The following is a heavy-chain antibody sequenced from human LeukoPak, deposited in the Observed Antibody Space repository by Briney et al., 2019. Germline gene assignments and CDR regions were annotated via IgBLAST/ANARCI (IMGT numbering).Heavy chain of an antibody. CDR3: AKDRVDILTGYFPDAFDI. J-gene: IGHJ3*02. V-gene: IGHV3-23*01. CDR1: GFTFSNYA. Sequence: GGSLRLSCAASGFTFSNYAMSWVRQAPGKGLEWVISGSGYNTYYADSVKGRFTISRDNSKNTLYLQMNSLRAEDTAVYYCAKDRVDILTGYFPDAFDIWGQGTMVTVSS. D-gene: IGHD3-9*01. CDR2: SGSGYNT.